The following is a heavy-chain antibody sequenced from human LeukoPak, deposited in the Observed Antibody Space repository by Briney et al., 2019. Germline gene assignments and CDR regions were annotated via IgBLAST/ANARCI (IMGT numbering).Heavy chain of an antibody. D-gene: IGHD2-8*01. Sequence: SETLSLTCTVSGGSISPYFWSWVRQPPGRGLEWIGYISYSGDIDYNPSLKSRLSMSIDTSVYQFSLKLTSVTAADTAVYYCARLRLRLRRNGVPTPYESVDIWGQGTVVTVSS. V-gene: IGHV4-59*08. CDR1: GGSISPYF. CDR3: ARLRLRLRRNGVPTPYESVDI. J-gene: IGHJ3*02. CDR2: ISYSGDI.